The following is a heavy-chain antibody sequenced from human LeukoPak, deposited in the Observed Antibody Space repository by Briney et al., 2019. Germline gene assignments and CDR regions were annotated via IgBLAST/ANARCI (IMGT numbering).Heavy chain of an antibody. D-gene: IGHD6-19*01. CDR1: GGSISSYY. CDR3: ARALLKGHSSGWYAPFLGGGDYYYMDV. J-gene: IGHJ6*03. CDR2: IYYSGST. V-gene: IGHV4-59*01. Sequence: SETLSLTCTVSGGSISSYYWSWIRQPPGKGLEWIGYIYYSGSTNYNPSLKSRVTISVDTSKNQFSLKLSSVTAADTAVYYCARALLKGHSSGWYAPFLGGGDYYYMDVWGKGTTVTISS.